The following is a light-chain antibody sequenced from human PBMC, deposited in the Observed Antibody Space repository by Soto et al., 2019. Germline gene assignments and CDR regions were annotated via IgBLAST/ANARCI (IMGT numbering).Light chain of an antibody. V-gene: IGKV3-15*01. CDR1: QSVSSR. Sequence: EIVMTQSPATLSMSPGERATLSCRASQSVSSRLAWYQRKHGQAPRLLIYDASTRATGIPARFSGSGSGADFTLTISSLKSEDFAIYYCQQYNNWPWTFGQGTKVDIK. CDR3: QQYNNWPWT. CDR2: DAS. J-gene: IGKJ1*01.